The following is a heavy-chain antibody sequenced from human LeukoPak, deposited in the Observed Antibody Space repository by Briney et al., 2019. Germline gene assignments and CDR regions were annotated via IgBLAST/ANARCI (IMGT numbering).Heavy chain of an antibody. J-gene: IGHJ4*02. D-gene: IGHD3-10*01. Sequence: GGSLRLSCAASGFTFSSYSMNWVRQAPGKGLEWVSSISSSSYIYYADSVKGRFTISRDNAKNSLYLQMNSLRAEDTAVYYCARDSPMYYGSGSFDYWGQGTLVTVSS. CDR1: GFTFSSYS. V-gene: IGHV3-21*01. CDR3: ARDSPMYYGSGSFDY. CDR2: ISSSSYI.